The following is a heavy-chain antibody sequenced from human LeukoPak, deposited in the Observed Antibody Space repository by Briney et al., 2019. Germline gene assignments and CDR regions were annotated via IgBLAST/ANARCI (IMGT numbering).Heavy chain of an antibody. CDR1: GYTFTGYY. Sequence: GASVKVSCKASGYTFTGYYMRWVRQAPGQGLEWMGWINPNSGGTNYAQKFQGRVTMTRDTSISTAYMELSRLRSDDTAVYYCARRSSPWLLLPYYWGQGTLVTVSS. CDR2: INPNSGGT. D-gene: IGHD3-22*01. V-gene: IGHV1-2*02. J-gene: IGHJ4*02. CDR3: ARRSSPWLLLPYY.